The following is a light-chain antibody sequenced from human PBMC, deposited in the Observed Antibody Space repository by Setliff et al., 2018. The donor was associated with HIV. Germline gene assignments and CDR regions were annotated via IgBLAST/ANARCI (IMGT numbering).Light chain of an antibody. CDR2: EVS. V-gene: IGLV2-14*01. J-gene: IGLJ3*02. CDR1: SSDVGGYDF. Sequence: QSALTQPASVSGSPGQSITISCSGTSSDVGGYDFVSWFQHHPGKAPKLVIFEVSYRASGTSARFSGSKSGNTASLTISGLQAGDEADYSCSSYTARSTLVVGGGTK. CDR3: SSYTARSTLV.